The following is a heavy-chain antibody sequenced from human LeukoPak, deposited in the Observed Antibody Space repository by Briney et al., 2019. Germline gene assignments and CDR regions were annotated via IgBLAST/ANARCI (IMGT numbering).Heavy chain of an antibody. CDR3: ARDFWGAYRVDYFDY. V-gene: IGHV3-7*01. Sequence: GGSLALSCAASGFTFSNFWMRWLRRAPGQELEGVANINQDRRETYDMDSVRSRFTISTDNAKKSLYLQMNSLRAEDTAVYYCARDFWGAYRVDYFDYWGQGTLVTVS. D-gene: IGHD3-3*01. J-gene: IGHJ4*02. CDR2: INQDRRET. CDR1: GFTFSNFW.